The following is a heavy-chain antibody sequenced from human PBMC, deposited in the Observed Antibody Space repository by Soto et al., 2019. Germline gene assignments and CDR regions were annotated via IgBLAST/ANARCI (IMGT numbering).Heavy chain of an antibody. D-gene: IGHD4-17*01. CDR1: GGTFSRYS. Sequence: QVQLVQSGAEVKKPGSSVKVSCKASGGTFSRYSISWVRQAPGQGLEWMGGIVPVFGTTNYAQKCQGRVTITADESTSTVYMELSSLTSDDTAVYYCASCLVTTYFYYYGMDVWGQGTTVTVSS. CDR2: IVPVFGTT. V-gene: IGHV1-69*12. J-gene: IGHJ6*02. CDR3: ASCLVTTYFYYYGMDV.